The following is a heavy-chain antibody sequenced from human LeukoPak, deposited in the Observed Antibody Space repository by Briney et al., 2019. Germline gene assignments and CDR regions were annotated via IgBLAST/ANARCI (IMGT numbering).Heavy chain of an antibody. J-gene: IGHJ4*02. CDR1: GGSINTYY. CDR3: ARSGDGYRPHFDY. CDR2: IYYSGST. D-gene: IGHD5-24*01. Sequence: ETLSLTCTVSGGSINTYYWSWIRQPPGKGLEWIGYIYYSGSTNYNPSLKSRVTISVDTSKNQFSLKLTSVTAADTAVYYCARSGDGYRPHFDYWGQGTLVTVSS. V-gene: IGHV4-59*01.